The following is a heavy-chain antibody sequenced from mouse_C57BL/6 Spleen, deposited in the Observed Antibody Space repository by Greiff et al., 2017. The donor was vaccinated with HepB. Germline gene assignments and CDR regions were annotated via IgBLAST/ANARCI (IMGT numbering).Heavy chain of an antibody. CDR3: ARRYDEDYAMDY. CDR2: INPYNGGT. J-gene: IGHJ4*01. Sequence: VQLKQSGPVLVKPGASVKMSCKASGYTFTDYYMNWVKQSHGKSLEWIGVINPYNGGTSYNQKFKGKATLTVDKSSSTAYMELNSLTSEDSAVYYCARRYDEDYAMDYWGQGTSVTVSS. D-gene: IGHD2-14*01. CDR1: GYTFTDYY. V-gene: IGHV1-19*01.